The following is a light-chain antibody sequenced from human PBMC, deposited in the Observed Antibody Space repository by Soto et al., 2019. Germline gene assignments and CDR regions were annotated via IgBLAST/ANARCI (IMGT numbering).Light chain of an antibody. Sequence: QSVLTQAPSASGTPGQRVTISCSGSTSNIGTNTVNWYQQFPGTAPKLLIYSNNQRPSGIPDRFSGSKSGTSASLDISGLQAEDEAEYYCQSYDSSLSGLYVFGTGTKLTVL. CDR1: TSNIGTNT. CDR2: SNN. V-gene: IGLV1-44*01. CDR3: QSYDSSLSGLYV. J-gene: IGLJ1*01.